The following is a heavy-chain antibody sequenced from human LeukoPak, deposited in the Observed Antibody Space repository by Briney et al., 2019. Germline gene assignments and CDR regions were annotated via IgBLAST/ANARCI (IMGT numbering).Heavy chain of an antibody. Sequence: SETLSLTCTVSGGSLSSYYWSWIRQPPGKGLEWIGYIYYSGSTNHNPSLKSRVTISVDTSKNQFSLKLSYVTAADTAVYYCARGVVEMATNEGLDYWGQGTLVTVSS. CDR1: GGSLSSYY. V-gene: IGHV4-59*01. D-gene: IGHD5-24*01. J-gene: IGHJ4*02. CDR3: ARGVVEMATNEGLDY. CDR2: IYYSGST.